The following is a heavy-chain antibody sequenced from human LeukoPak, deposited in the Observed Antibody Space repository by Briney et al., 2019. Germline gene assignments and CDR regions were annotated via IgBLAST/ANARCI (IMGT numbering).Heavy chain of an antibody. CDR2: LNTDGSST. CDR3: ARGRSGEFDY. Sequence: GGSLRLSCVVSGFTFSTYWMHWVRQAPGKGLVWVSRLNTDGSSTSYADSVKGRFTISRDNAKNTLYLQMNSLRVEDTAVYYCARGRSGEFDYWGQGTLVTVSS. J-gene: IGHJ4*02. CDR1: GFTFSTYW. V-gene: IGHV3-74*01. D-gene: IGHD3-10*01.